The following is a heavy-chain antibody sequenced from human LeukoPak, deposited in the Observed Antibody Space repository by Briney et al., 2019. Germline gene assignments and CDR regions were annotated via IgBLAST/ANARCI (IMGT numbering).Heavy chain of an antibody. J-gene: IGHJ4*02. Sequence: GGSLRLSCAASGFTFNSYWMRWVRQAPGKGLVWVSRIKSDGSSTKDADSVKGRFTISRDNAKNTLYLQMNSLRAEDTAVYFCAREPLGAGQYYSDSWGQGTLVTVSS. CDR1: GFTFNSYW. V-gene: IGHV3-74*03. CDR2: IKSDGSST. CDR3: AREPLGAGQYYSDS. D-gene: IGHD6-19*01.